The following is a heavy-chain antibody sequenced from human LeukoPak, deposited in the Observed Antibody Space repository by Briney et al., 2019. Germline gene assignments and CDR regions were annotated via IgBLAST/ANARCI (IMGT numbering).Heavy chain of an antibody. CDR1: GGSISYYY. Sequence: KSSETLSLTCTVSGGSISYYYWSWIRQPPRKGLEWIGYVYYSGSTSYNPSLKSRVTITLDTSKHQFSLKLNSVTAADTAVYYCARHAYCGGDCFGGAFEIWGQGTMVTVSS. CDR3: ARHAYCGGDCFGGAFEI. CDR2: VYYSGST. V-gene: IGHV4-59*08. D-gene: IGHD2-21*02. J-gene: IGHJ3*02.